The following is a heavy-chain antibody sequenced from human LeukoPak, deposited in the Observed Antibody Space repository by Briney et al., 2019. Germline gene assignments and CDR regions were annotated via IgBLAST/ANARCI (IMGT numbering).Heavy chain of an antibody. CDR3: ARAGAVVDNWFDP. V-gene: IGHV1-69*06. Sequence: SVKVSCKASGGTFSSYAISWVRQAPGQGLEWMGGIIPIFGTANYAQKFQGRVTITADKSTSTAYMELSSLRSEDTAVYYCARAGAVVDNWFDPWAQGTLVTVSS. CDR2: IIPIFGTA. CDR1: GGTFSSYA. D-gene: IGHD2-15*01. J-gene: IGHJ5*02.